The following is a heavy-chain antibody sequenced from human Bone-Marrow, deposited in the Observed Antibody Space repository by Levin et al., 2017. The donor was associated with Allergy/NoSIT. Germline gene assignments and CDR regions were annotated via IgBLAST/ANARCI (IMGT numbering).Heavy chain of an antibody. V-gene: IGHV4-39*07. D-gene: IGHD2-2*02. CDR3: ARDSGIVVVPAAIPLGYYYGMDV. Sequence: PSETLSLTCTVSGGSISSSSYYWGWIRQPPGKGLEWIGSIYYSGSTYYNPSLKSRVTISVDTSKNQFSLKLSSVTAADTAVYYCARDSGIVVVPAAIPLGYYYGMDVWGQGTTVTVSS. CDR2: IYYSGST. CDR1: GGSISSSSYY. J-gene: IGHJ6*02.